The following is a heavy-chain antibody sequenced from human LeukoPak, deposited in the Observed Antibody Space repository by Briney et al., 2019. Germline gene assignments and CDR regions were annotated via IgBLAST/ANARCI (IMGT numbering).Heavy chain of an antibody. CDR3: VWGGYRSFDY. Sequence: GGSLRLSCAASGFTFSDYYVNWIRQAPGKGLEWVSYISSSGGTIYYADSVKGRFTISRDNPKNSLYLQMNSLRAEDTAVYYCVWGGYRSFDYWGQGTLVTVSS. CDR1: GFTFSDYY. V-gene: IGHV3-11*01. CDR2: ISSSGGTI. J-gene: IGHJ4*02. D-gene: IGHD3-16*02.